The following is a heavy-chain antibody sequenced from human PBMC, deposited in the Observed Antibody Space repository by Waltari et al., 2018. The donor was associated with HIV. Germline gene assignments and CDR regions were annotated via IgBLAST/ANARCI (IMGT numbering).Heavy chain of an antibody. CDR1: GGPISSYY. D-gene: IGHD3-22*01. CDR3: ATPYYYDSSGYYDAFDI. V-gene: IGHV4-59*01. J-gene: IGHJ3*02. Sequence: QVQLQESGPGLVKPSETLSLTCTVPGGPISSYYLSWIRQPPRKGLEWIGYIYYSGSTNYNPSLKSRVTISVDTSKNQFSLKLSSVTAADTAVYYCATPYYYDSSGYYDAFDIWGQGTMVTVSS. CDR2: IYYSGST.